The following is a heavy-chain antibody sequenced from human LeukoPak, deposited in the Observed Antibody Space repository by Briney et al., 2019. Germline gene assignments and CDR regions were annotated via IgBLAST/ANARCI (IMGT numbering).Heavy chain of an antibody. CDR1: GVSISSGGYS. CDR3: ARGSRAYFDF. J-gene: IGHJ4*02. Sequence: SQTLSLTCAVSGVSISSGGYSWSWVRQPPGKGLEWIGYIYHSGSTYYNPSLQSRITISVDRSKNQFSLKLSSVTAADTAVYYCARGSRAYFDFWGQGALVTVSS. V-gene: IGHV4-30-2*01. CDR2: IYHSGST. D-gene: IGHD6-13*01.